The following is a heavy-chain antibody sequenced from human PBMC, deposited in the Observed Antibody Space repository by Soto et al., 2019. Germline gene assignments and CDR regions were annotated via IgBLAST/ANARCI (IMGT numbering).Heavy chain of an antibody. CDR2: ISSSSSTI. D-gene: IGHD7-27*01. V-gene: IGHV3-48*04. J-gene: IGHJ4*02. CDR3: ARAFNWGSPLDFDY. CDR1: GFTFSSYS. Sequence: GGSLRLSCAASGFTFSSYSMNWVRQAPGKGLEWVSYISSSSSTIYYADSVKGRFTISRDNAKNSLYLQMNSLRAEDTAVYYCARAFNWGSPLDFDYWGQGTLVTVSS.